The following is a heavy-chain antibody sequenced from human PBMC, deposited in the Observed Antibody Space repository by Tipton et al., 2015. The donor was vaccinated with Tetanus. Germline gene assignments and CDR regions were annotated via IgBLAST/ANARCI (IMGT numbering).Heavy chain of an antibody. Sequence: TLSLTCTVSGGAISTSYWSWIRQPPGKGLEWIGYIDDSGNTDYNPYLKSRVIISRDTSKNQFSLRLNSVTAADTAVYYCVGDKSVVTDTERFGRWGQGTPVTVSS. D-gene: IGHD2-21*02. CDR3: VGDKSVVTDTERFGR. J-gene: IGHJ4*02. CDR2: IDDSGNT. V-gene: IGHV4-59*01. CDR1: GGAISTSY.